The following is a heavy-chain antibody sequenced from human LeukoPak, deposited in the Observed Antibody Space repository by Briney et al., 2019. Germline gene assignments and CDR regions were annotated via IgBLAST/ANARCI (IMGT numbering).Heavy chain of an antibody. V-gene: IGHV3-30-3*01. CDR2: ISYDGSNK. CDR1: GFTFSSYW. CDR3: ARVPAPVGADAFDI. Sequence: GGSLRLSCVASGFTFSSYWMHWVRQAPGKGLEWVAVISYDGSNKYYADSVKGRFTISRDNSKNTLYLQMNSLRAEDTAVYYCARVPAPVGADAFDIWGQGTMVTVSS. J-gene: IGHJ3*02. D-gene: IGHD1-26*01.